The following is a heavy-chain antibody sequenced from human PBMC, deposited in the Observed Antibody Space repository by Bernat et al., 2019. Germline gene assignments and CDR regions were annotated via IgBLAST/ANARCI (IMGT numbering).Heavy chain of an antibody. CDR2: ISAYNGNT. Sequence: QVQLVQSGADVKKPGASVKVSCKASGYTFTSYGISWVRQAPGQGLEGMGWISAYNGNTNYAQKLQGRVTMTTDTSTSTAYMELRSLRSDDTAVYYCARGLSYSSGWYGIPSLYYFDYWGQGTLVTVSS. J-gene: IGHJ4*02. CDR1: GYTFTSYG. V-gene: IGHV1-18*01. CDR3: ARGLSYSSGWYGIPSLYYFDY. D-gene: IGHD6-19*01.